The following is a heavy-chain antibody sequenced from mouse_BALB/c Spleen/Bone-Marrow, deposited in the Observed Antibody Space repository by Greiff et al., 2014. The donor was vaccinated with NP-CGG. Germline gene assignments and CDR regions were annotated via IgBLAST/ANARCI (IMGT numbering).Heavy chain of an antibody. J-gene: IGHJ4*01. Sequence: ELMLVESGGGLVQPGGSLKLSCAASGFTFSSYTMSWVRQTPEKRLEWVAYISNGGGSTYYPDTVKGRFTISRDNAKNTLYLQMSSLKSEDTAMYYCARHGYYGSRAMDYWGQGTSVTVSS. D-gene: IGHD1-1*01. CDR2: ISNGGGST. CDR3: ARHGYYGSRAMDY. V-gene: IGHV5-12-2*01. CDR1: GFTFSSYT.